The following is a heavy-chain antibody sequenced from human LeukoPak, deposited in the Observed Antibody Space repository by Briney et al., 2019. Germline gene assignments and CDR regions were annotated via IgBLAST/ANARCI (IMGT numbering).Heavy chain of an antibody. CDR1: GGSISSYY. D-gene: IGHD6-19*01. J-gene: IGHJ2*01. V-gene: IGHV4-4*07. CDR3: ARAQWLVRGWYFDR. Sequence: PSETLSLTCTVSGGSISSYYWSWIRQPAGKGLEWTGRIYTSGSTNYNPSLKSRVTISVDKSKNQFSLKLSSVTAADTAVYYCARAQWLVRGWYFDRWGRGTLVTVSS. CDR2: IYTSGST.